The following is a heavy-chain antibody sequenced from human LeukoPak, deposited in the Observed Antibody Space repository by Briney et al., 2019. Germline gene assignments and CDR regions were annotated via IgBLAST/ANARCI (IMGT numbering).Heavy chain of an antibody. V-gene: IGHV4-31*03. CDR3: ATCSTSRSSYFDY. CDR2: IYYSGST. J-gene: IGHJ4*02. D-gene: IGHD2-2*01. CDR1: GGSISSGGYY. Sequence: SETLSLTCTVSGGSISSGGYYWSWIRQHPGKGLEWIGYIYYSGSTYYNPSLKSRVTISVDTSKNQFSLKLSSVTAADTAVYYCATCSTSRSSYFDYWGQGTLVTVSS.